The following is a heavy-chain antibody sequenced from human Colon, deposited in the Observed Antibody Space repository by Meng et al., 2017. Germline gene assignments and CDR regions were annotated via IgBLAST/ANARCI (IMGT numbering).Heavy chain of an antibody. Sequence: GESLNISWAASSFTFSDYAMHWVRQAPGKGLEWVAYISYDGSHKYSADSVKGRFTISRDNSKNTLYLQMNSLRSEDTAVYYCARDVPPNPIVPGAFRHPYYYDMDVWGQGATVTVSS. CDR1: SFTFSDYA. CDR3: ARDVPPNPIVPGAFRHPYYYDMDV. D-gene: IGHD1-26*01. J-gene: IGHJ6*02. CDR2: ISYDGSHK. V-gene: IGHV3-30*04.